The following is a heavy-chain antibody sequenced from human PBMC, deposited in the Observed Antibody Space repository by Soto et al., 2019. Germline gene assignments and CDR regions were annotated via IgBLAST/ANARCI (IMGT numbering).Heavy chain of an antibody. CDR2: ISSSGSTI. D-gene: IGHD1-7*01. CDR1: GFTFSDYY. J-gene: IGHJ6*03. CDR3: ARVTGTTGIWYYYYMDV. V-gene: IGHV3-11*01. Sequence: GGSLRLSCAASGFTFSDYYMSWIRQAPGKGLEWVSYISSSGSTIYYADSVKGRFTISRDNAKSSLYLQMNSLRAEDTALYYCARVTGTTGIWYYYYMDVWGKGTTVTVSS.